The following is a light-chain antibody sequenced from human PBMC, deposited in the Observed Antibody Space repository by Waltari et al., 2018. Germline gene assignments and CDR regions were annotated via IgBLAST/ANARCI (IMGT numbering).Light chain of an antibody. CDR2: DAS. CDR3: QQYGHSPPYT. Sequence: EIVLTQSPGTLSLSPGESATLSCRASQRISTPYLAWYQQKPGHTPRLLIYDASSRATGIPDRFRGSGSGTDFTLTVSRVEPEDFAVYYCQQYGHSPPYTFGQGTKLEIK. V-gene: IGKV3-20*01. J-gene: IGKJ2*01. CDR1: QRISTPY.